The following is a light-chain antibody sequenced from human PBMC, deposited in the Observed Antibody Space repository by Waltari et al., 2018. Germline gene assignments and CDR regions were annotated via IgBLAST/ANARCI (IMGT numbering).Light chain of an antibody. J-gene: IGLJ3*02. CDR3: QSYDSSLGGWV. CDR1: SSNIGAGFD. Sequence: QSVLTQPPSVSGAPGQRVTISCSGSSSNIGAGFDVHWYQQLPGAAPKLLIYGNNNRPSGVPDRFSGSKSGTAASLSITGRQAEDEADYDCQSYDSSLGGWVFGGGTKLTVL. V-gene: IGLV1-40*01. CDR2: GNN.